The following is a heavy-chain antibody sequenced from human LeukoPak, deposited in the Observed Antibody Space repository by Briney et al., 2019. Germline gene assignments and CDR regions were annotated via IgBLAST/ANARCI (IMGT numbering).Heavy chain of an antibody. CDR2: INHSGST. Sequence: SSETLSLTCAVYGGSFSGYYWSWIRQPPGKGLEWIGEINHSGSTNYNPSLKSRVTISVDTSKNQFSLKLSSVTAADTAVYYCARVGIAALFDYWGQGTLVTVSS. CDR3: ARVGIAALFDY. V-gene: IGHV4-34*01. CDR1: GGSFSGYY. J-gene: IGHJ4*02. D-gene: IGHD6-6*01.